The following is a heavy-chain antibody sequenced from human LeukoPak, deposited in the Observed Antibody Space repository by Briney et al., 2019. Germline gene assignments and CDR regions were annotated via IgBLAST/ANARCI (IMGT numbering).Heavy chain of an antibody. V-gene: IGHV3-23*01. J-gene: IGHJ4*02. CDR1: GLSFSSFA. D-gene: IGHD3-16*01. Sequence: GGSLRLSCAASGLSFSSFAMSWVRQGPARGLEWVSSIRSNGETFYADTVKGRFTLSSDSSRNTVYFQLNNLRVEDTAIYYCAKASWVSSTDAVRWGQGTLVTVSS. CDR3: AKASWVSSTDAVR. CDR2: IRSNGET.